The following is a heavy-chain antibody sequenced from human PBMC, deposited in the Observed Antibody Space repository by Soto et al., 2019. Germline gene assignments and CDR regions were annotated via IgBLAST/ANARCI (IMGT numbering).Heavy chain of an antibody. V-gene: IGHV3-7*03. CDR1: GFTSISSF. CDR2: INQDGGGT. CDR3: ARYFRGSGRYFFDY. Sequence: GGSLRLSCVASGFTSISSFMGWVRQAPGKGLEWVANINQDGGGTYYVDSVEGRFTISRDNAKDSLYLQMNSLRGEDTAVYYCARYFRGSGRYFFDYWGQGTLVTVSS. J-gene: IGHJ4*02. D-gene: IGHD6-19*01.